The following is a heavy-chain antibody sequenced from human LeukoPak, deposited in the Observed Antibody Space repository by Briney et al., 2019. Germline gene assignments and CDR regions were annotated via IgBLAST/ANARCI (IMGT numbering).Heavy chain of an antibody. CDR1: GFTFSSYA. V-gene: IGHV3-30*04. J-gene: IGHJ4*02. D-gene: IGHD1-14*01. CDR3: ARVRNLNDYFDY. Sequence: GRSLRLSCAASGFTFSSYAMHWVRQAPGKGLEWVAVISYDGSNKYYADSVKGRFTISRDNSKNTLYLQMNSLRAEDTAVYYCARVRNLNDYFDYWGQGTLVTVSS. CDR2: ISYDGSNK.